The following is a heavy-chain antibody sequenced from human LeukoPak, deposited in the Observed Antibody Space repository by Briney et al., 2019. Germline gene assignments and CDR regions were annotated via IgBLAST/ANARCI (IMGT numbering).Heavy chain of an antibody. CDR1: GFTFSSYS. CDR3: ARDIGRWGYYGSGGRNDY. V-gene: IGHV3-48*01. CDR2: ISSSSSTI. J-gene: IGHJ4*02. D-gene: IGHD3-10*01. Sequence: GGSLRLSCAASGFTFSSYSMNWVRQAPGKGLEWVSYISSSSSTIYYADSVKGRFTISRDNAKNSLYLQMNSLRAEDTAVYYCARDIGRWGYYGSGGRNDYWGQGTLVTVSS.